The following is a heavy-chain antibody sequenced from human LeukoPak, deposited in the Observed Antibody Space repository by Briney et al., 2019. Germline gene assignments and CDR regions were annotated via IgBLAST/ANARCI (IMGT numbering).Heavy chain of an antibody. D-gene: IGHD3-16*01. CDR3: ARRLGSSFSSGFDY. CDR2: INPNSGGK. V-gene: IGHV1-2*02. Sequence: ASVKVSCKASGYTFTAFHIHWVRQAPGQGLAWMGWINPNSGGKNSAQKFQGRVTMTRDTSISTVYMELTKLRSDDTAVYYCARRLGSSFSSGFDYWGQGTLVTVSS. CDR1: GYTFTAFH. J-gene: IGHJ4*02.